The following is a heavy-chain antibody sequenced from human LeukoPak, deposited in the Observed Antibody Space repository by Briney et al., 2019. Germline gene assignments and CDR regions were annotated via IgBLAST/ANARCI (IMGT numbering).Heavy chain of an antibody. Sequence: SGPTLVNPTQTLTLTCTFSGFSLSSSGVHVGWIRQPPGKALEWLALIYWDDDMRYSPSLKTRLTITKDTSKNQVVLTMTNMDPVDTATYYCASRKEGYCTGPTCRQIDYWGQGTLVTVSS. V-gene: IGHV2-5*02. CDR1: GFSLSSSGVH. J-gene: IGHJ4*02. CDR3: ASRKEGYCTGPTCRQIDY. CDR2: IYWDDDM. D-gene: IGHD2-8*02.